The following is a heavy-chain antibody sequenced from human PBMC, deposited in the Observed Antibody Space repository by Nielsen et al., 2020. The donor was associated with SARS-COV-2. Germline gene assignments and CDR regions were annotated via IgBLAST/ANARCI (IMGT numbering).Heavy chain of an antibody. D-gene: IGHD2-8*02. CDR2: SYHSGST. J-gene: IGHJ4*02. CDR1: ADSISSGHYY. V-gene: IGHV4-39*01. CDR3: ATRYCTGSTCNIGSFDY. Sequence: SETLSLTCTVFADSISSGHYYWSWIRQPPGKGLEWIGTSYHSGSTYYSPSLESRVAMSVDTSKNQFSLRLSSVTAADTAVYYCATRYCTGSTCNIGSFDYWGQGALVTVSS.